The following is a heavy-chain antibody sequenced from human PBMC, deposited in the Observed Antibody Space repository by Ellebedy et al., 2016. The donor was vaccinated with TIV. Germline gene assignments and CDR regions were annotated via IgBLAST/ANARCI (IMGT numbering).Heavy chain of an antibody. D-gene: IGHD1-26*01. CDR3: VREGSESYGAEYFQH. CDR1: GFIFSNYA. J-gene: IGHJ1*01. Sequence: GESLKISCATSGFIFSNYAMNWARQAPGKGLGSIAYVSSGTAIYYADSVKGRFTISRDNAKRSVHLQMNSLRVDDTAVYYCVREGSESYGAEYFQHWGQGTLVTVSS. V-gene: IGHV3-69-1*01. CDR2: VSSGTAI.